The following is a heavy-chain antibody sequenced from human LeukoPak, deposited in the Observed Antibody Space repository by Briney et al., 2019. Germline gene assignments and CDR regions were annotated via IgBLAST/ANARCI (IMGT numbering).Heavy chain of an antibody. CDR1: GGSIRSYY. V-gene: IGHV4-39*01. CDR3: ARHPLPISDYGGNLGAFDI. CDR2: IYYSGST. D-gene: IGHD4-23*01. Sequence: SETLSLTCTVSGGSIRSYYWSWIRQPPGKGLEWIGSIYYSGSTYYNPSLKSRVTISVDTSKNQFSLKLSSVTAADTTVYYCARHPLPISDYGGNLGAFDIWGQGTMVTVSS. J-gene: IGHJ3*02.